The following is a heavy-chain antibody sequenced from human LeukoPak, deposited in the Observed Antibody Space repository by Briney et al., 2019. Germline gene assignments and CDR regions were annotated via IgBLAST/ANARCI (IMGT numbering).Heavy chain of an antibody. CDR3: VATVGATTTYYFDY. J-gene: IGHJ4*02. CDR1: GGTFSSYA. Sequence: ASVKVSCKASGGTFSSYAISWVRQAPGQGLEWMGRIIPILGIANYAQKFQGRVTITADKSTGTAYMELSSLRSEDTAVYYCVATVGATTTYYFDYWGQGTLVTVSS. V-gene: IGHV1-69*04. D-gene: IGHD1-26*01. CDR2: IIPILGIA.